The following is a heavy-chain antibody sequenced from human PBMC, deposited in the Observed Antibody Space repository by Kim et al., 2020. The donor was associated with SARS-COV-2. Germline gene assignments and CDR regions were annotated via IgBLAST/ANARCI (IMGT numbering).Heavy chain of an antibody. D-gene: IGHD6-19*01. J-gene: IGHJ4*02. Sequence: YEEKYQGSVTITRDRSTSTAYMGLSSLRSEDTAVYYCAAAVRGDWLAVDYWGQGTLVTVSS. CDR3: AAAVRGDWLAVDY. V-gene: IGHV1-58*01.